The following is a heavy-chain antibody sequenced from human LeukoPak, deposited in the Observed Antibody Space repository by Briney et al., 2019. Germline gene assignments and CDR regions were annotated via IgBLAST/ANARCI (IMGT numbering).Heavy chain of an antibody. CDR3: ARDLAYSRLDY. V-gene: IGHV3-7*01. CDR1: GLTFSSSW. J-gene: IGHJ4*02. D-gene: IGHD5-18*01. Sequence: GGFLRLSCAVSGLTFSSSWMDWVRQAPGKGLEWVASINPDGNKKYSADSVKGRFTISRDNAENSLYLQMNSLRVEDTAFYYCARDLAYSRLDYWGQGVLVTVSS. CDR2: INPDGNKK.